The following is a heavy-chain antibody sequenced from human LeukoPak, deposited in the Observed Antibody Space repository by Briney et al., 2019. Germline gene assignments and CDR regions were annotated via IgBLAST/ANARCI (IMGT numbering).Heavy chain of an antibody. Sequence: GGSLRLSCAVSGITLSNYGMSWVRQAPGKGLEWVAGISDSGGRTNYADSVKGRFTISRDNLKHTLYLQMNSLRAEDTAVYFCAKRGVVIRVFLVGFHKEAYYFDSWGQGALVTVSS. V-gene: IGHV3-23*01. CDR2: ISDSGGRT. CDR3: AKRGVVIRVFLVGFHKEAYYFDS. D-gene: IGHD3-10*01. J-gene: IGHJ4*02. CDR1: GITLSNYG.